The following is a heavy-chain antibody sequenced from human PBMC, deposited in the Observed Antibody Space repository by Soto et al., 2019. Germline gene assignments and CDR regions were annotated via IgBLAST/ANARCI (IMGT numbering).Heavy chain of an antibody. J-gene: IGHJ3*02. Sequence: PSETLSLTCTVSGGSIISGDYYWNGIRQPPWRGLELIGFIYNSGSTYYNPSLKSRVTISVDTSKNQFALKLTSVTAADTAVYYCARNDYDYVWESPGGDAFDIWGQGTLVTVSS. V-gene: IGHV4-30-4*01. D-gene: IGHD3-16*01. CDR3: ARNDYDYVWESPGGDAFDI. CDR2: IYNSGST. CDR1: GGSIISGDYY.